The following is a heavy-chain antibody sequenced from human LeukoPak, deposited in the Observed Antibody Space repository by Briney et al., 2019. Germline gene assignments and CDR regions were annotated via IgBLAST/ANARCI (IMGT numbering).Heavy chain of an antibody. CDR3: ARGGYYDSSGYWDPAPEWFGP. J-gene: IGHJ5*02. V-gene: IGHV4-30-2*01. D-gene: IGHD3-22*01. CDR1: GGSISSGGYS. CDR2: IYHSGST. Sequence: SQTLSLTCAVSGGSISSGGYSWSWIRQPPGKGLEWIGYIYHSGSTYYNPSLKSRVTISVDRSKNQFSLKLSSVTAADTAVYYCARGGYYDSSGYWDPAPEWFGPWGQGTLVTVSS.